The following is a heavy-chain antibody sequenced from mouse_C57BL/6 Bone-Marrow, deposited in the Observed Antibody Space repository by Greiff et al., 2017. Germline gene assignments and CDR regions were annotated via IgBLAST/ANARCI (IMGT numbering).Heavy chain of an antibody. Sequence: QVQLQQSGAELVRPGASVKLSCKASGYTFTDYYINWVKQRPGQGLEWIARIYPGSGNTYYNEKFKGKATLTAEKSSSTVYMQLSRLTSEDSAVXIFAGDDYYGRFAYWGQGTPLTV. CDR3: AGDDYYGRFAY. D-gene: IGHD1-2*01. CDR1: GYTFTDYY. V-gene: IGHV1-76*01. J-gene: IGHJ2*01. CDR2: IYPGSGNT.